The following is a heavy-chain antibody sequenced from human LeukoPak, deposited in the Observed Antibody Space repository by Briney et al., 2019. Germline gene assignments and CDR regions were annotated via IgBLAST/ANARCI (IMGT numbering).Heavy chain of an antibody. D-gene: IGHD1-1*01. CDR2: TSPASGAT. Sequence: GASVKVSCKASGYTFTGSYMHWVRQAPGQGFEWIGWTSPASGATNYAQNFQGRVTLTTDTSITTAYMELSSLTSDDTASYYCLNEHGGWGQGTPVTVSS. V-gene: IGHV1-2*02. CDR1: GYTFTGSY. CDR3: LNEHGG. J-gene: IGHJ4*02.